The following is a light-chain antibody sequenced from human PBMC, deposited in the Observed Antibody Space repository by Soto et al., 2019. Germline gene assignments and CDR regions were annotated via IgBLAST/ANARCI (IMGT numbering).Light chain of an antibody. CDR2: GAS. Sequence: EIVLTESPGTLSLSPGERATLSCRASQSVSSSYLAWYQQKPGQAPRLLIYGASSRATGIPDRFSGSGSGTHFTLTINRLEPEDFAVYYCQQYGNPVHFGQGTKLEIK. J-gene: IGKJ2*01. CDR1: QSVSSSY. CDR3: QQYGNPVH. V-gene: IGKV3-20*01.